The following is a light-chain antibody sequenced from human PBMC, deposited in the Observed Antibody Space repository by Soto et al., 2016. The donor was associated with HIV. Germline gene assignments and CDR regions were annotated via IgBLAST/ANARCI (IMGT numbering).Light chain of an antibody. Sequence: DIQMTQSPSSLSASVGDRVTITCRASQSISSYLNWYQQKPGKAPKLLIYAASSLQIGVPSRFSGSGSGTDFTLTISSLQPEDFATYYCQQANSFPLTFGGGTKVEIK. V-gene: IGKV1-39*01. CDR1: QSISSY. J-gene: IGKJ4*01. CDR3: QQANSFPLT. CDR2: AAS.